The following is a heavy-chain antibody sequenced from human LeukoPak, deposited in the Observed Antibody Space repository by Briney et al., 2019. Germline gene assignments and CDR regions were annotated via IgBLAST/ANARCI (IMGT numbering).Heavy chain of an antibody. D-gene: IGHD1-26*01. Sequence: SETLSLTCTVSGGSISNYLWSWIRQPPGKGLEWIGYIYYSGSTNYNPSLKSRVTILVDTSENQFSLKVSSVTAVDTAVYYCARGQYSGSCFDNWGQGSLVTVSS. CDR3: ARGQYSGSCFDN. J-gene: IGHJ4*02. CDR1: GGSISNYL. V-gene: IGHV4-59*01. CDR2: IYYSGST.